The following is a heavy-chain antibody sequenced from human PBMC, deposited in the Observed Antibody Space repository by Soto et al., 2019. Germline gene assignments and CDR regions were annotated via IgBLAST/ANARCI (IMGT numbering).Heavy chain of an antibody. V-gene: IGHV1-3*01. J-gene: IGHJ2*01. CDR3: ARVPGYSIGDL. CDR2: INAGNGNT. D-gene: IGHD2-21*01. CDR1: GYTFTSYA. Sequence: QVQLVQSGPEVKKPGASVKVSCKASGYTFTSYAMHWVRQAPGQRLEWMGWINAGNGNTNYSQKFQARVTITSDTSAGTSYMKPGSMGAEDTAVYYCARVPGYSIGDLWGRGTLVTVSS.